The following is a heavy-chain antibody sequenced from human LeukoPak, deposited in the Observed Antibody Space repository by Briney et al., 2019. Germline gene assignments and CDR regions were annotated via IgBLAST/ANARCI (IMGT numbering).Heavy chain of an antibody. CDR2: INHSASI. CDR3: ARQREISSGFGHKSALNI. D-gene: IGHD3-10*01. V-gene: IGHV4-34*01. Sequence: PSETLSLTCAVYGGSFSGYYWSWIRQSPGKGLEWIGGINHSASINYNPSLKSRATLSVDTSTNQFSLNLSSVTAADTAIYYCARQREISSGFGHKSALNIWGPGTMVTVSS. J-gene: IGHJ3*02. CDR1: GGSFSGYY.